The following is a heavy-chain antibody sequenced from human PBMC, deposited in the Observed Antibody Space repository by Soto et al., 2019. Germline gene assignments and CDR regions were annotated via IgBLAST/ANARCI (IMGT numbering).Heavy chain of an antibody. Sequence: VHLVESGGGLVEPGGSLRLSCEASGFRFSSYWMSWVRQAPGEGLEWVANIKQDGSEIHYLESVEGRFTIFRDNARRSLYLQMNSLRAEDTAVYFCATYSGSYCPVGHDRWGQGTLVVVSS. CDR3: ATYSGSYCPVGHDR. V-gene: IGHV3-7*01. CDR1: GFRFSSYW. J-gene: IGHJ4*02. CDR2: IKQDGSEI. D-gene: IGHD3-10*01.